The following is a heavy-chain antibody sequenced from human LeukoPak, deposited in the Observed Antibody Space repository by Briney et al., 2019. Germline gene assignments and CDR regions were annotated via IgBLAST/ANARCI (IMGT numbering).Heavy chain of an antibody. CDR3: AKTDSGNAFDI. Sequence: PGGSLRLSCAASRFSFSSYAMSWVRQAPGKGLEWFSTISDSGGATFYADSVKGRFTISRDNSENTLYMQINSLRAEDTAIYYCAKTDSGNAFDIWGQGTVVTVSS. D-gene: IGHD1-1*01. J-gene: IGHJ3*02. V-gene: IGHV3-23*01. CDR2: ISDSGGAT. CDR1: RFSFSSYA.